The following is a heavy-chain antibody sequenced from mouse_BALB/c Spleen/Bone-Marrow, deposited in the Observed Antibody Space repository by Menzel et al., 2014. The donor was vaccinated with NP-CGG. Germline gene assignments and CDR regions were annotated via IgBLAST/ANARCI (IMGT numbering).Heavy chain of an antibody. J-gene: IGHJ2*01. CDR2: IYPGNSDT. Sequence: VQLQQSGTVLARPGASVKMSCKASGYTFTSYWMHWVKQRPGQGLEWIGTIYPGNSDTTYNQKFKGKAKLTAVTSTSTAYMEHSSLTNEDSAVYYCTTLARNYFDYWGQGTTLTVSS. V-gene: IGHV1-5*01. CDR3: TTLARNYFDY. CDR1: GYTFTSYW.